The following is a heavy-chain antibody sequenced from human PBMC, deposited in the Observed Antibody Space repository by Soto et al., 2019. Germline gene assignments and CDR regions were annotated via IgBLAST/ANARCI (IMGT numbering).Heavy chain of an antibody. CDR2: IIPISGTS. CDR3: ARGVRTGFYGMDV. D-gene: IGHD3-10*01. CDR1: GGTLSNYA. J-gene: IGHJ6*02. Sequence: QVQLVQSGAEVKKPGSSVKVSCKASGGTLSNYALSWVRQAPGQGLEWVGGIIPISGTSNYAQKFQGRLTVTADESTSTAYMELSSLTSEDTAVYYCARGVRTGFYGMDVWGQGTTVTVSS. V-gene: IGHV1-69*01.